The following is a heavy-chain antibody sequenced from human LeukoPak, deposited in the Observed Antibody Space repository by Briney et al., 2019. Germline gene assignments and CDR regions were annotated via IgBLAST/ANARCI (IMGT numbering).Heavy chain of an antibody. Sequence: GGSLRLSCAASGFTFSSSAMNWVRQAPGKCLEWVSAISGSGGSTYYADSVKGRFTISRDISQNTLYLQMSSLRADDTAVYYCANEYDFWRPQRSGLFNYWGQGTLVTVSS. V-gene: IGHV3-23*01. D-gene: IGHD3-3*01. J-gene: IGHJ4*02. CDR2: ISGSGGST. CDR1: GFTFSSSA. CDR3: ANEYDFWRPQRSGLFNY.